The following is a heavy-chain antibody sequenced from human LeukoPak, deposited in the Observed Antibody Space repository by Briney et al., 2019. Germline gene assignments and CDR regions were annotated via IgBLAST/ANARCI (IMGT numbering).Heavy chain of an antibody. V-gene: IGHV3-23*01. CDR3: ARDSSMLRGPLVIYYFDF. J-gene: IGHJ4*02. Sequence: GGSLRLSCAASGFTFSNYAMTWVRQAPGKGLEWVSSISASGDRTYYTESVKGRFTVSRDNSKNTPYLQMNSLRVEDTAVYYCARDSSMLRGPLVIYYFDFWGQGTLVTVSS. D-gene: IGHD3-10*01. CDR1: GFTFSNYA. CDR2: ISASGDRT.